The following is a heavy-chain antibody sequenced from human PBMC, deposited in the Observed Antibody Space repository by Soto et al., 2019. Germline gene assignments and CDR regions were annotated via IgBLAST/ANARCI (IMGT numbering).Heavy chain of an antibody. J-gene: IGHJ6*02. CDR1: GYTFTSYS. D-gene: IGHD6-13*01. CDR2: ISGYNGNR. V-gene: IGHV1-18*04. Sequence: GASVKVSCKASGYTFTSYSVSWVRQAPGQGIEWMGWISGYNGNRNYAQKLQGRVTMTTDTSTNTAYMELRSLRSDDTAVYYCARDGAAADYYYYGMDVWGQGTTVTVSS. CDR3: ARDGAAADYYYYGMDV.